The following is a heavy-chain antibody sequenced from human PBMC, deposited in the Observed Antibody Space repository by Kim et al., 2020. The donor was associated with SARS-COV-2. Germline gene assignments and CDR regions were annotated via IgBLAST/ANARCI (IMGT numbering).Heavy chain of an antibody. CDR1: GGSISSGGYY. CDR3: ARGGITPPTVTTNWFDP. D-gene: IGHD4-17*01. CDR2: IYYSGST. Sequence: SETLSLTCTVSGGSISSGGYYWSWIRQHPGKGLEWIGYIYYSGSTYYNPSLKSRVTISVDTSKNQFSLKLSSVTAADTAVYYCARGGITPPTVTTNWFDPWGQGTLVTVSS. V-gene: IGHV4-31*03. J-gene: IGHJ5*02.